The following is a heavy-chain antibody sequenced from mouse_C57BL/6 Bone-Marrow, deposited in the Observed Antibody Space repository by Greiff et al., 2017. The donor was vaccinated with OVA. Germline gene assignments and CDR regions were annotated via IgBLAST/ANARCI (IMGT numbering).Heavy chain of an antibody. CDR3: GKRAWFAY. Sequence: VQLQQSGAELARPGASVKLSCKASGYTFTSYGISWVKQRTGQGLEWIGEIYPRSGNTYYNEKFKGKATLTADKSSSTAYMELRSLTSEDSAFYFCGKRAWFAYWGQGTLVTVSA. J-gene: IGHJ3*01. CDR2: IYPRSGNT. V-gene: IGHV1-81*01. CDR1: GYTFTSYG.